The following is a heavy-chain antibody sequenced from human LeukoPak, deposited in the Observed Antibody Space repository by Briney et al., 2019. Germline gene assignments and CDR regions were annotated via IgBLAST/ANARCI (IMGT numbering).Heavy chain of an antibody. CDR1: GFTFSSYS. CDR3: ARVPQYYYDSSGYFADY. J-gene: IGHJ4*02. Sequence: GGSLRLSCAASGFTFSSYSMNWVRQAPGKGLEWVSSISSSSSYIYYADLVKGRFTICRDNAKNSLYLQMNSLRAEDTAVYYCARVPQYYYDSSGYFADYWGQGTLVTVSS. D-gene: IGHD3-22*01. CDR2: ISSSSSYI. V-gene: IGHV3-21*01.